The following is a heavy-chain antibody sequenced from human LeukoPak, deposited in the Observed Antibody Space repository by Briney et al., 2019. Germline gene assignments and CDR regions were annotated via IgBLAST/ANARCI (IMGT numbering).Heavy chain of an antibody. CDR3: ARHQSYGSGTYYAPFDN. J-gene: IGHJ4*02. V-gene: IGHV4-39*01. Sequence: SETLSLTCTVSGGSVSSSSYYWGWIRQPPMKGLEWIGRIYYSGSTEYKLSLKSRVTISVDTSRNQFSLKLSSVTAADTAVYYCARHQSYGSGTYYAPFDNWGQGILVTVSS. CDR1: GGSVSSSSYY. CDR2: IYYSGST. D-gene: IGHD3-10*01.